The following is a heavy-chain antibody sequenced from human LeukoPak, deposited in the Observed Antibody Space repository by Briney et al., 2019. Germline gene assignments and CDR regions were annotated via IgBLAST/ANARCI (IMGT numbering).Heavy chain of an antibody. CDR1: GFTFSSYG. D-gene: IGHD3-22*01. CDR3: ARGIRDYYDSSGYWSDAFDI. CDR2: IWYDGSNK. J-gene: IGHJ3*02. V-gene: IGHV3-33*01. Sequence: QSGGSLRLSCAASGFTFSSYGMHWVRQAPGKGLEWVAVIWYDGSNKYYADSVKGRFTISRDNSRNTLYLQMNSLRAEDTAVYYCARGIRDYYDSSGYWSDAFDIWGQGTMVTVSS.